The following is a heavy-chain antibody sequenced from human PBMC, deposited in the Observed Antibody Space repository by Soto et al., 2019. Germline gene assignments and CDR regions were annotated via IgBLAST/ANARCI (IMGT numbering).Heavy chain of an antibody. CDR3: TTRIALLDY. V-gene: IGHV3-73*02. J-gene: IGHJ4*02. CDR2: IRSKANSYAT. Sequence: EVQLVESGGGLVQPGGSLKLSCAASGFTFSGSAMHWVRQASGKGLEWVGRIRSKANSYATAYAASVKGRFTISRDDSKNTAYLQMNSLKTEDTAVYYCTTRIALLDYWGQGTLGTVSS. D-gene: IGHD2-21*01. CDR1: GFTFSGSA.